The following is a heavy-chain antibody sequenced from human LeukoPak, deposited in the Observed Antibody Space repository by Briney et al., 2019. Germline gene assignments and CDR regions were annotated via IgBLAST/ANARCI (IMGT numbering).Heavy chain of an antibody. CDR3: ARRSHPPGFDP. J-gene: IGHJ5*02. Sequence: SETLSLTCAVYGGSFSGYYWSWIRQPPGKGLEWSGEINHSGSTNYNPSLKSRVTISVDTSKNQFSLKLSSVTAADTAVYYCARRSHPPGFDPWGQGTLVTVSS. CDR2: INHSGST. V-gene: IGHV4-34*01. CDR1: GGSFSGYY.